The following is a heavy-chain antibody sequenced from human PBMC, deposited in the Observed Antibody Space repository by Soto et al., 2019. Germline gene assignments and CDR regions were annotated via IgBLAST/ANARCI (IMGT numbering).Heavy chain of an antibody. CDR3: ATSNWFDP. V-gene: IGHV4-39*01. J-gene: IGHJ5*02. CDR1: GGSISSSGYY. Sequence: QLQLQESGPRLVKPSETLSLTCTVSGGSISSSGYYWGWIRQPPGKGLEWIGTVYYSGSTYYNPSLKSRVTISVDTSKNQFSLKLSSVTAADTAVYYCATSNWFDPWGQGTLVTVSS. CDR2: VYYSGST.